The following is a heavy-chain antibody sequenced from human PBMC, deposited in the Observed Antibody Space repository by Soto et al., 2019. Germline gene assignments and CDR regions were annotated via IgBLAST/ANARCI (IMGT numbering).Heavy chain of an antibody. J-gene: IGHJ5*02. CDR1: GFNFGDYA. V-gene: IGHV3-49*03. Sequence: GGSLRLSCTASGFNFGDYAMSWFRQAPEKGLEWVGFIRSKAYGGTTEYAASVKGRFTISRDDSKSIAYLQMNSLKTEDTAVYYCFLGILTGYYTPGVHHWFDPWGQGTLVTVSS. CDR2: IRSKAYGGTT. CDR3: FLGILTGYYTPGVHHWFDP. D-gene: IGHD3-9*01.